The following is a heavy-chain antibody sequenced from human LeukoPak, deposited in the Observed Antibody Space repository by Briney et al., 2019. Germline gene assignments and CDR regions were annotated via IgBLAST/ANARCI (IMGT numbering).Heavy chain of an antibody. V-gene: IGHV3-23*01. CDR2: ISGSGGST. CDR1: GFTFNNFG. CDR3: AKDQDIVVVVAANLFDY. Sequence: GGSLRLSCAASGFTFNNFGMHWVRQAPGKGLEWVSAISGSGGSTYYADSVKGRFTISRDNSKNTLYLQMNSLRAEDTAVYYCAKDQDIVVVVAANLFDYWGQGTLVTVSS. D-gene: IGHD2-15*01. J-gene: IGHJ4*02.